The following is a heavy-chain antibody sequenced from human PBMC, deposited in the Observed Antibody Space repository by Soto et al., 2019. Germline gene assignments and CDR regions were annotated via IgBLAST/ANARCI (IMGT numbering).Heavy chain of an antibody. D-gene: IGHD3-22*01. CDR3: ATPDSTGYYYFNY. J-gene: IGHJ4*02. Sequence: EVQLLESGGDLVQPGGSLRLSCAASGFTFRSYAMSWVRQPPGKGLEWVSGIGGSSDSTFYAHSVKGRFTISRDNSKETLYLQMNSLRAEDKAVYYCATPDSTGYYYFNYCGQGTLVAVSS. V-gene: IGHV3-23*01. CDR1: GFTFRSYA. CDR2: IGGSSDST.